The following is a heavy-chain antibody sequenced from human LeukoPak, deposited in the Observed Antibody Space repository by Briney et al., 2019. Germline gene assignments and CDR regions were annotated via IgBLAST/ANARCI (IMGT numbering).Heavy chain of an antibody. CDR1: GGSISSGDYY. D-gene: IGHD2-2*01. CDR2: IYYSGST. CDR3: ARDRYLGEYQLLRGYNWFDP. V-gene: IGHV4-30-4*01. J-gene: IGHJ5*02. Sequence: SQTLSLTCTVSGGSISSGDYYWSWIRQPPGKGLEWIGYIYYSGSTYYNPSLKSRVTISVDTSKNQFSLKLSSVTAADTAVYYCARDRYLGEYQLLRGYNWFDPWGQGTLVTVSS.